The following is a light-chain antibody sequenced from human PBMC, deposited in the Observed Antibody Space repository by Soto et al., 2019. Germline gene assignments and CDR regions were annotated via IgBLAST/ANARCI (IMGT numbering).Light chain of an antibody. V-gene: IGLV2-14*01. CDR2: DVS. CDR1: SSDVGGYNY. CDR3: SSYTCSSTPSV. J-gene: IGLJ3*02. Sequence: QSALTQPASVSGSPGQSITISCTGTSSDVGGYNYVSWYQQHPGKAPKLMIYDVSNRPSGVSNRVSGSKSGNTASLTNAGLEAEDEADYYCSSYTCSSTPSVFGGGTKLTVL.